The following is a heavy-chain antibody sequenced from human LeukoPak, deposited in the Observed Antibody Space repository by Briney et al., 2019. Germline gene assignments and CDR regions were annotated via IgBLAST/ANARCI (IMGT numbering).Heavy chain of an antibody. D-gene: IGHD3-10*01. Sequence: GGSLRFSCAAAEFSFSNYWMTWGRQAAGKGLEWVANIKQDGSETQCVDSVKGGCTISRDNAKKSLYLQMNSLRVDDSAVYFSARAPYDDYYGAFDIWGQGTMVTVSS. J-gene: IGHJ3*02. V-gene: IGHV3-7*01. CDR1: EFSFSNYW. CDR3: ARAPYDDYYGAFDI. CDR2: IKQDGSET.